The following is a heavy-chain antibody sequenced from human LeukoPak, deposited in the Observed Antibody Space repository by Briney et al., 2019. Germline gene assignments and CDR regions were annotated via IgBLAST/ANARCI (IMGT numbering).Heavy chain of an antibody. CDR1: GNYW. D-gene: IGHD2/OR15-2a*01. CDR3: VSFYETY. J-gene: IGHJ4*02. V-gene: IGHV3-74*01. CDR2: IYSDGSWT. Sequence: GGSLRLSCVASGNYWMHWVRQAPGKGLVWVSHIYSDGSWTSYADSVKGRFIISKDNAKNTVYLQMNSPRAEDTAVYYCVSFYETYWGRGTLVTVSS.